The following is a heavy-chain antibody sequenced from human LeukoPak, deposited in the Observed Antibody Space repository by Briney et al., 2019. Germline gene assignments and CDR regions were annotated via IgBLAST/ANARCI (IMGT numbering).Heavy chain of an antibody. CDR2: IKPDEGEK. CDR1: GFTFSSYE. Sequence: GGSLRLSCAASGFTFSSYEMNWVRQAPGKGLEWVANIKPDEGEKYYVDSVKGRFTVSRDNAKNSLYLQMNSLRAEDAAVYYCVRYYTRHSWYFDLWGRGTLVTVSS. J-gene: IGHJ2*01. V-gene: IGHV3-7*01. CDR3: VRYYTRHSWYFDL. D-gene: IGHD3-10*01.